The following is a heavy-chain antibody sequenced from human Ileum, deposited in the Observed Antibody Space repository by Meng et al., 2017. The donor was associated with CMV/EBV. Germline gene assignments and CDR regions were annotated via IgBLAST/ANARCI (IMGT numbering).Heavy chain of an antibody. CDR3: AREGFRFLAWIPHI. CDR1: GYTFDNYY. J-gene: IGHJ4*02. V-gene: IGHV1-46*02. D-gene: IGHD3-3*01. Sequence: SGYTFDNYYMPWVRQARGQGLEWLGIIDPKAGSTSYGQKFQDRLTVTRDTSTNTVYMQLSTLRPDDTAMYYCAREGFRFLAWIPHIWGQGTLVTVSS. CDR2: IDPKAGST.